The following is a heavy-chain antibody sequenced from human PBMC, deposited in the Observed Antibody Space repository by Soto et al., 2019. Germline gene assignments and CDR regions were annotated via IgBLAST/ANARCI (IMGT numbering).Heavy chain of an antibody. J-gene: IGHJ6*02. CDR3: AKEKEDSSGPLYYYGMDV. V-gene: IGHV3-23*01. D-gene: IGHD6-19*01. CDR2: ISGSGGKS. Sequence: EVQLLESGGGLVQPGGSLRLSCAGSGFTFSTYAMSWVRQAPGKGLEWVSTISGSGGKSYYADSVKGRFTISRDNSKNPLYLQMNSLRAEDTAVYFCAKEKEDSSGPLYYYGMDVWGQGTTVTVSS. CDR1: GFTFSTYA.